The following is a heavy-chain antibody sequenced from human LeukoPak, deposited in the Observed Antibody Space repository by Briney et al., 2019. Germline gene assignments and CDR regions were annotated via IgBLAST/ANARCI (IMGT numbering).Heavy chain of an antibody. CDR1: GGSFSGYY. CDR2: INHSGST. D-gene: IGHD3-10*01. Sequence: SETLSLTCAVYGGSFSGYYWSWIRQPPGKGLEWIGEINHSGSTNYNPSLKSRVTISVDKSKNQFSLKLSSVTTADTAVYYCARGPRGPGGFDIWGQGTMVTVSS. J-gene: IGHJ3*02. CDR3: ARGPRGPGGFDI. V-gene: IGHV4-34*01.